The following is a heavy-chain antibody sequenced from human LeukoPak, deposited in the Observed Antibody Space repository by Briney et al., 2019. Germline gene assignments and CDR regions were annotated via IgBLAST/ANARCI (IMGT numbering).Heavy chain of an antibody. Sequence: NPGGSLRLSCAASGFTFSSYSMNWVRQAPGKGLEWVSSISSSSSYIYYADSVKGRFTISRDNAKNSLYLQMNSLRAEDTAVYYCARVATTVVTPGSDYWGQGTLVTVSS. D-gene: IGHD4-23*01. CDR3: ARVATTVVTPGSDY. CDR2: ISSSSSYI. CDR1: GFTFSSYS. J-gene: IGHJ4*02. V-gene: IGHV3-21*01.